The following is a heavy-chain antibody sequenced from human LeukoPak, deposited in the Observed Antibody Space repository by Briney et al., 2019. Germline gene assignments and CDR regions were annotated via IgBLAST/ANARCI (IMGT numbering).Heavy chain of an antibody. CDR2: IYYSGST. D-gene: IGHD3-22*01. Sequence: SETLSLTCTVSGGSISSYYWSWIRQPPGKGLEWIGYIYYSGSTNYNPSLKSRISISVDTSKNQFSLKLSSVTAADTAVYYCARATLLRITMIVVVGHAFDIWGQGTMVTVSS. CDR3: ARATLLRITMIVVVGHAFDI. J-gene: IGHJ3*02. CDR1: GGSISSYY. V-gene: IGHV4-59*12.